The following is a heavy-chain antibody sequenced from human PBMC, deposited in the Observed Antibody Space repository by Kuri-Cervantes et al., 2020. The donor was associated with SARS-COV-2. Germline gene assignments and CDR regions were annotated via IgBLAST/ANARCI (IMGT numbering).Heavy chain of an antibody. CDR2: IYHSGST. CDR3: ARGPAHDFWSGYRFDY. CDR1: GYSISSGYY. J-gene: IGHJ4*02. V-gene: IGHV4-38-2*01. D-gene: IGHD3-3*01. Sequence: SETLSLTCAVSGYSISSGYYWGWIRQPPGEGLEWIGSIYHSGSTYYNPSLKSRVTISVDTSKNQFSLKLSSVTAADTAVYYCARGPAHDFWSGYRFDYWGQGTLVTVSS.